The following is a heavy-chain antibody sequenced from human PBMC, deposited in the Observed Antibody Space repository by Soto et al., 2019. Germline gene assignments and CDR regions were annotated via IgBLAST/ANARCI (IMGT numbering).Heavy chain of an antibody. V-gene: IGHV4-34*01. J-gene: IGHJ6*03. CDR3: ASSSMRGSGSYYPYYYYYMDV. D-gene: IGHD3-10*01. CDR2: INHSGST. CDR1: GGSFSGYY. Sequence: SETLSLTCAVYGGSFSGYYWSWIRQPPGKGLEWIGEINHSGSTNYNPSLKSRVTISVDTSKNQFSLKLSSVTAADTAVYYCASSSMRGSGSYYPYYYYYMDVWGKGTTVTVSS.